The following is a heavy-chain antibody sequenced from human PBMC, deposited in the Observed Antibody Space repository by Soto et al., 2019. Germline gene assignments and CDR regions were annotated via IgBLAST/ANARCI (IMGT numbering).Heavy chain of an antibody. CDR3: ARVSLSFSAGL. J-gene: IGHJ4*02. CDR2: ISAYNGNS. D-gene: IGHD2-2*01. Sequence: QVKLVQSGAEVKKPGASVKVSCKASDSSYTNFGFSWVRQAPGQGLEWVGWISAYNGNSNYAQKIQGRVTLATDTSTSTSYMELRILRSDDTAVYYCARVSLSFSAGLWGQGTLVTVAS. V-gene: IGHV1-18*01. CDR1: DSSYTNFG.